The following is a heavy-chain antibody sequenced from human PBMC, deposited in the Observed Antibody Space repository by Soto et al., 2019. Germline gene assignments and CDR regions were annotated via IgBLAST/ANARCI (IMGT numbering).Heavy chain of an antibody. Sequence: ASVKVSCKASGYTFTGYYMHWVRQAPGQGLEWMGWINPNSGGTNYAQKFQGWVTMTRDTSISTAYMELSRLRSDDTAVYYCARGDIVVVVAQDYYYYGIDVWGQGTTVTVSS. J-gene: IGHJ6*02. CDR1: GYTFTGYY. V-gene: IGHV1-2*04. CDR2: INPNSGGT. CDR3: ARGDIVVVVAQDYYYYGIDV. D-gene: IGHD2-15*01.